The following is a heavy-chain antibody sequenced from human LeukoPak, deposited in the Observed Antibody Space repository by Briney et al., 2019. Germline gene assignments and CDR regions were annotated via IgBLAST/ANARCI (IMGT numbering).Heavy chain of an antibody. J-gene: IGHJ4*02. V-gene: IGHV3-23*01. CDR2: ISDSGGRT. D-gene: IGHD3-22*01. CDR1: GFSFSSYA. CDR3: AKQVFGSSGSFYHFDY. Sequence: GESLKISCAASGFSFSSYAMSWVRQAPGKGLEWVSSISDSGGRTYFADSVNGRFTISRDNSKNTLYLQLDSLRAEDTAVYYCAKQVFGSSGSFYHFDYWGQGALVTVSS.